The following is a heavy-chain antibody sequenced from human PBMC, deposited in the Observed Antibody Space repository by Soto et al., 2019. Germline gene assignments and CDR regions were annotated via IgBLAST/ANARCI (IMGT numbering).Heavy chain of an antibody. CDR3: AKDTRWDYYYYMDV. J-gene: IGHJ6*03. V-gene: IGHV3-9*01. Sequence: GGSLRLSCAASGFTFDDYAMHWVRQAPGKGLEWVSGISWNSGSIGYADSVKGRFTISRDNAKNSLYLQMNSLRAEDTALYYCAKDTRWDYYYYMDVWGKGTTVTVSS. CDR1: GFTFDDYA. CDR2: ISWNSGSI.